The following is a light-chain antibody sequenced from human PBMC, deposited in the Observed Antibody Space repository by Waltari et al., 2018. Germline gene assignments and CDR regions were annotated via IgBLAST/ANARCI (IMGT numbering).Light chain of an antibody. CDR2: DAS. V-gene: IGKV3-11*01. CDR3: QQRSAWT. CDR1: QSVSSY. J-gene: IGKJ1*01. Sequence: EIVLTQSPATLSLSPGARATLSCRASQSVSSYLAWYQQKPGQAPRLLIYDASNRATGIPARFSGSGSGTDFTLTISSLEPEDFAVYYCQQRSAWTFGQGTKVEIK.